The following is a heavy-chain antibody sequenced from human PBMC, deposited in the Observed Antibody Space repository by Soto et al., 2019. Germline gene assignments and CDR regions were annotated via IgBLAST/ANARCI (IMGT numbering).Heavy chain of an antibody. J-gene: IGHJ6*01. CDR1: GGTFSSYA. D-gene: IGHD5-18*01. V-gene: IGHV1-69*13. CDR2: IIPIFGTA. CDR3: ARGYSYGYYYYYGMDV. Sequence: AASVKVSCKASGGTFSSYAISWVRQAPGQGLEWMGGIIPIFGTANYAQKFQGRVTITADESTSTAYMELSSLRSEDTAVYYCARGYSYGYYYYYGMDVWGQGTTVTVSS.